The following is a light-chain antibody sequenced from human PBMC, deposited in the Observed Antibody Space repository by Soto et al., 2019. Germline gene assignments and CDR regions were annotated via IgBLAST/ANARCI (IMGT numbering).Light chain of an antibody. Sequence: EIVMTQSPATLSVSPGERVTLSCRASQSVSSNLVWYHQKPGQAPRLLIYDASTRATGIPARFSGSGSGTEFTLTISSLQSGDFALYYCQEYNNWPRTFGPGTKVDIK. J-gene: IGKJ1*01. V-gene: IGKV3-15*01. CDR1: QSVSSN. CDR2: DAS. CDR3: QEYNNWPRT.